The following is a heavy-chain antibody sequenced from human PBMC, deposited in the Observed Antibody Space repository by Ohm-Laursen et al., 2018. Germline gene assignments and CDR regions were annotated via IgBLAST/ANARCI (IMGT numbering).Heavy chain of an antibody. Sequence: SLRLSCSASGFTFSDYYMSWIRQAPGKGLEWVSYISSSGSTIYYADSVKGRFTISRDNAKNSLYLQMNSLKTEDTAVYYCTTGRIHPPNYYWGQGTLVTVSS. CDR2: ISSSGSTI. J-gene: IGHJ4*02. D-gene: IGHD5-18*01. V-gene: IGHV3-11*01. CDR1: GFTFSDYY. CDR3: TTGRIHPPNYY.